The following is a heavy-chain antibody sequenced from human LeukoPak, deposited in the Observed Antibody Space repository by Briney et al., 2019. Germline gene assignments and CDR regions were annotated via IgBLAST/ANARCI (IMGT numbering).Heavy chain of an antibody. J-gene: IGHJ5*02. CDR3: ARKQVNIRFLEWLGHNWFDP. CDR1: GYTFTSYG. CDR2: ISAYNGNT. V-gene: IGHV1-18*01. Sequence: ASVKVSCKASGYTFTSYGISWVRQAPGQGLEWMGWISAYNGNTNYAQKLQGRVTMTTDTSTSTAYMELRSLRSDDTAVYYCARKQVNIRFLEWLGHNWFDPWGQGTLVSVSS. D-gene: IGHD3-3*01.